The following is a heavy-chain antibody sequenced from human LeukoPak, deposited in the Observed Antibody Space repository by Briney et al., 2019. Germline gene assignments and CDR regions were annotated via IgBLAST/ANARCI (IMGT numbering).Heavy chain of an antibody. V-gene: IGHV4-39*01. CDR2: IHYRGST. J-gene: IGHJ4*02. CDR1: GGSISRDNYF. Sequence: SETLSLTCAVSGGSISRDNYFWGWIRQPPGRGLEWLGSIHYRGSTYFNPSLKSRVTLSVDASKNQVSLKVNSVTAADTAVYFCARHVDGSGWYDYFDIWGQGTLFTVSS. D-gene: IGHD6-19*01. CDR3: ARHVDGSGWYDYFDI.